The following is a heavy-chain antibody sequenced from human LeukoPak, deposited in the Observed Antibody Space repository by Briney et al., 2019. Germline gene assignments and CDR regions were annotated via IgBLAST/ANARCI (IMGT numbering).Heavy chain of an antibody. Sequence: PSETLSLTCAVYGGSFSGYYWSWIRQPPGKGLEWIGEINHSGSTNYNPSLKSQVTISVDTSKNHFSLKLSSVTAADTAVYYCASRGTAMAFDYWGQGTLVTVSS. CDR1: GGSFSGYY. CDR2: INHSGST. J-gene: IGHJ4*02. CDR3: ASRGTAMAFDY. V-gene: IGHV4-34*01. D-gene: IGHD5-18*01.